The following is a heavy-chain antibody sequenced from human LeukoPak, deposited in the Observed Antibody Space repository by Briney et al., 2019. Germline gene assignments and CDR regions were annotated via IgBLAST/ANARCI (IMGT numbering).Heavy chain of an antibody. Sequence: SQTLSLTCTVSGGSISSGSYYWSWIRQPAGKGLEWIGRIYTSGSTNYNPSLKSRVTISVDTSKNQFSLKLSSVTAADTAIYYCAREGETGDPTADAFDIWGQGTMVTVSS. D-gene: IGHD7-27*01. J-gene: IGHJ3*02. CDR3: AREGETGDPTADAFDI. CDR2: IYTSGST. CDR1: GGSISSGSYY. V-gene: IGHV4-61*02.